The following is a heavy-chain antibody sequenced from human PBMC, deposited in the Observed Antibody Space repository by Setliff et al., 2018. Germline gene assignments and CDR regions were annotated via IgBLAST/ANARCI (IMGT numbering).Heavy chain of an antibody. Sequence: SETLSLTCTVSGGSISSGGYYWSWIRQHPGKGLEFTGYVYYSGTANYSPSLRSRPTISVDTSKNQFSLKLRSVTAADTAVYYCARTGTYRYFDYWGQGTQVTVSS. CDR2: VYYSGTA. CDR1: GGSISSGGYY. CDR3: ARTGTYRYFDY. V-gene: IGHV4-61*08. D-gene: IGHD1-1*01. J-gene: IGHJ4*02.